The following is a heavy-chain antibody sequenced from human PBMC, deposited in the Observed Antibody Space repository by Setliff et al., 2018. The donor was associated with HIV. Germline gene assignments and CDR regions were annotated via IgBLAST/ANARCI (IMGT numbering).Heavy chain of an antibody. D-gene: IGHD3-22*01. J-gene: IGHJ4*02. Sequence: ESLKISCAASGFTFSNAWMSWIRQPPGMGLEWIGEVNRGRRTNYNSSLKSRVTISIDTSRNQFSLTVSSVTAADTAVYYCAREIPYSYGGRGHPLWGQGTLVTVSS. CDR1: GFTFSNAW. CDR3: AREIPYSYGGRGHPL. CDR2: VNRGRRT. V-gene: IGHV4-34*08.